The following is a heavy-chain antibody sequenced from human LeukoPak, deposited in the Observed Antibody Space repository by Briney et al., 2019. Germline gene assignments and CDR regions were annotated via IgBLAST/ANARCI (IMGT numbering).Heavy chain of an antibody. CDR1: GGTFSSYA. CDR3: AQITAKDASDI. J-gene: IGHJ3*02. D-gene: IGHD1-14*01. Sequence: ASVKVSCKASGGTFSSYAISWVRQAPGQGLEWMGGIIPIFGTANYAQKFQGRVTITTDESTSTAYMELSSLRSEDTAVYYCAQITAKDASDIWGQGTMVTVSS. V-gene: IGHV1-69*05. CDR2: IIPIFGTA.